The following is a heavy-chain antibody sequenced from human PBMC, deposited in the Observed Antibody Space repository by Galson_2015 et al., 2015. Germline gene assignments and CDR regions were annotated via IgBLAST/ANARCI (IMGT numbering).Heavy chain of an antibody. CDR3: ARDRSGGITFDY. Sequence: SLRLSCAASGFTFSDSYMTWIRQAPGKGLEWFSYISSTGSTKYYGDSVKGRFTVSRDNAKNSLYLQMNSLRAEDTAVYYCARDRSGGITFDYWGQGTLVTVSS. D-gene: IGHD5-12*01. CDR2: ISSTGSTK. V-gene: IGHV3-11*01. CDR1: GFTFSDSY. J-gene: IGHJ4*02.